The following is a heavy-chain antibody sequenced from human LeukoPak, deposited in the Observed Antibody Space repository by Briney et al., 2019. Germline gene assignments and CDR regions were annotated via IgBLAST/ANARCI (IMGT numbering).Heavy chain of an antibody. D-gene: IGHD3-10*01. CDR3: ARTRITMVRGVLYYYYGMDV. CDR1: GFTFSSYW. CDR2: IKQDGSEK. Sequence: GGSLRLSCAASGFTFSSYWMSWVRQAPGKGLEWVANIKQDGSEKYYVDSVKGRFTISRDNAKNSLYLQMNSLRAEDTAVYYCARTRITMVRGVLYYYYGMDVWGQGTTVTVSS. V-gene: IGHV3-7*01. J-gene: IGHJ6*02.